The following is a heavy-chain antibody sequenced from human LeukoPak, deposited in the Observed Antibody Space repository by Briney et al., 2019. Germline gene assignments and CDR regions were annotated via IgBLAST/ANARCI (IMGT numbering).Heavy chain of an antibody. J-gene: IGHJ4*02. CDR3: ARGGDSSSWYLYYFDY. Sequence: SETLSLTWAVDGGSFSGYYWSWIRQPPGKGLEWIGEINPSGSTNYNPSLKGRVTISVDTSKNQFSLKLSSVTAADTAVYYCARGGDSSSWYLYYFDYWGQGTLVTVSS. V-gene: IGHV4-34*01. CDR2: INPSGST. D-gene: IGHD6-13*01. CDR1: GGSFSGYY.